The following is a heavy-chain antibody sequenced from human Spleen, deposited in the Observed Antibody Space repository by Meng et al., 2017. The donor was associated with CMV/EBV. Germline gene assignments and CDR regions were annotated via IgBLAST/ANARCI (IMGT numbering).Heavy chain of an antibody. Sequence: ASVKVSCKASGYTFTGYYMHWVRQAPGQGLEWMGWINTYNGNTNYAQKLQGRVTVTTDTSTSTAYMEVRSLRSDDTAVYYCARMTDYDGNADLPYYYYGMDVWGQGTTVTVSS. CDR2: INTYNGNT. CDR1: GYTFTGYY. CDR3: ARMTDYDGNADLPYYYYGMDV. D-gene: IGHD4-23*01. J-gene: IGHJ6*02. V-gene: IGHV1-18*04.